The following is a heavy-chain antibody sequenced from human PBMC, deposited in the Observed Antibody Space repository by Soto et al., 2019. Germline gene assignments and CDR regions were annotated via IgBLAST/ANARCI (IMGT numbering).Heavy chain of an antibody. J-gene: IGHJ4*02. Sequence: PGGSLRLSCVASEFAFSLYWMHWVCQPQGKGLEWVSRIITDGSSTDYADSVKGRFTISRDNAKNTLYLQMNSLRAEDTAIYYCASRGSEYTYGYLFWGQGTLVTVSS. CDR1: EFAFSLYW. CDR2: IITDGSST. D-gene: IGHD5-18*01. V-gene: IGHV3-74*01. CDR3: ASRGSEYTYGYLF.